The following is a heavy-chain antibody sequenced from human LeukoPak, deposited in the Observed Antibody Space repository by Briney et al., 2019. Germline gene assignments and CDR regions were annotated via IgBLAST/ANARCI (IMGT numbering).Heavy chain of an antibody. CDR2: ISSSSSTI. Sequence: PGGSLRLSCAASGFSFSTYAMNWVRQAPGKGLEWVSYISSSSSTIYYADSVNGRFTISRDNAKNSLYLQMHSLRAEDTAVYYCARVHSPGSGLNWFDPWGQGTLVTVSS. D-gene: IGHD3-10*01. CDR3: ARVHSPGSGLNWFDP. V-gene: IGHV3-48*01. J-gene: IGHJ5*02. CDR1: GFSFSTYA.